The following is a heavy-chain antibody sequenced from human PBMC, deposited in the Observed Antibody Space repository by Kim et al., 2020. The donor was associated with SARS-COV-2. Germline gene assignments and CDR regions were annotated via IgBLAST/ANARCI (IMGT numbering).Heavy chain of an antibody. CDR2: IYYSGST. CDR1: GGSISSSSYY. D-gene: IGHD3-10*01. J-gene: IGHJ4*02. CDR3: ASIPSMVRGVITRLIFDY. V-gene: IGHV4-39*01. Sequence: SETLSLTCTVSGGSISSSSYYWGWIRQPPGKGLEWIGSIYYSGSTYYNPSLKSRVTISVDTSKNQFSLKLSSVTAADTAVYYCASIPSMVRGVITRLIFDYWGQGTLVTVSS.